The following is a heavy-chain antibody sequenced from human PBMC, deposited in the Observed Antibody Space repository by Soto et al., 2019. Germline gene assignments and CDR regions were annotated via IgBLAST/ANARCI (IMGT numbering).Heavy chain of an antibody. Sequence: QVQLQESGPGLVKPSDTLSLTCAVSGYSISSTNWWGWIRQPPGKGLEWIGYIYYSGSTFYNPSLKSRVTMSVDTSKNQFSLKLSSVTAVDTAVYYCARTYYYDTSRYSSNWYFDLWGRGTLVTVSS. J-gene: IGHJ2*01. V-gene: IGHV4-28*01. D-gene: IGHD3-22*01. CDR1: GYSISSTNW. CDR2: IYYSGST. CDR3: ARTYYYDTSRYSSNWYFDL.